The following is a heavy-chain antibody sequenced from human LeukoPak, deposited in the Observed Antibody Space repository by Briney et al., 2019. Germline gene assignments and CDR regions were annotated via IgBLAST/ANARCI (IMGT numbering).Heavy chain of an antibody. V-gene: IGHV1-2*04. D-gene: IGHD2-2*01. CDR2: IDPNSGGT. Sequence: ASVKVSCKASGYTFTGYYMHWVRQAPGQGLEWMGWIDPNSGGTNYAQKFQGWVTMTTDTSTSTAYMELRSLRCDDTAVYYCARDVLEGGCSSTSCYPGSDYWGQGTLVTVSS. J-gene: IGHJ4*02. CDR1: GYTFTGYY. CDR3: ARDVLEGGCSSTSCYPGSDY.